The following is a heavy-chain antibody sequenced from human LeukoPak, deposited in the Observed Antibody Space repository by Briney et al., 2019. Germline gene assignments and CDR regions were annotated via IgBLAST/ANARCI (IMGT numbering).Heavy chain of an antibody. CDR2: VNLQGGS. D-gene: IGHD3-16*02. Sequence: PSGTLSLTCVVSGGSITLTNYWTWVRQPPGKGLEWIGAVNLQGGSNYNPSLLRRVAISVDTSANHVSLQMISVTAADTAVYYSAREGGTYRPLDYSGQGTLVTVSS. J-gene: IGHJ4*02. CDR3: AREGGTYRPLDY. CDR1: GGSITLTNY. V-gene: IGHV4-4*02.